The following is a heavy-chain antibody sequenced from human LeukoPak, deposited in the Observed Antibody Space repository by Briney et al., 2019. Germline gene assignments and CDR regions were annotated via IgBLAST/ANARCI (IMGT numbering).Heavy chain of an antibody. CDR3: ARDPSRYDLDF. D-gene: IGHD5-12*01. CDR2: IKHDGVEK. J-gene: IGHJ4*02. CDR1: GFTFSTSW. V-gene: IGHV3-7*01. Sequence: SGGSLRLSCAASGFTFSTSWMNWVRQAPGKGLEWVANIKHDGVEKYYVDSVKGRFTISRDSAKNLLYLQMSSLRAEDTAMYYCARDPSRYDLDFWGQGALATVSS.